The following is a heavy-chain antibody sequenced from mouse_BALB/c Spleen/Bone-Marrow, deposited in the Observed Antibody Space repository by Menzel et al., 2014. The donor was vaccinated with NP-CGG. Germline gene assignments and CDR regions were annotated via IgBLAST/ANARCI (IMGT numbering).Heavy chain of an antibody. D-gene: IGHD2-10*02. J-gene: IGHJ3*01. CDR3: ARDVGYGNYFVY. CDR2: SRNKAKYYTT. Sequence: EVKLMESGGGLVQPGDSLRLSCATSGFTFSDFYMEWVRRPPGKRLEWIAASRNKAKYYTTEYSASVKGRFIVSRDTSQGVLYLQMNALRAEDTAIYYCARDVGYGNYFVYWGQGTLVTVSA. CDR1: GFTFSDFY. V-gene: IGHV7-1*02.